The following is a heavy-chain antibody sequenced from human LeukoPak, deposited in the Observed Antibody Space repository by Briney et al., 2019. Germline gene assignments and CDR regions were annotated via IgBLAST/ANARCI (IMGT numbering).Heavy chain of an antibody. CDR2: ISAYNGNT. Sequence: ASVKVSCKASGYTFTSYGISWVRQAPGQGLEWMGWISAYNGNTNYAQKLQGRVTMTTDTSTSTAYMELRSLRSDDTAVCYCARTSYGSSGYSSWFDPWGQGTLVTVSS. CDR3: ARTSYGSSGYSSWFDP. CDR1: GYTFTSYG. J-gene: IGHJ5*02. V-gene: IGHV1-18*01. D-gene: IGHD3-22*01.